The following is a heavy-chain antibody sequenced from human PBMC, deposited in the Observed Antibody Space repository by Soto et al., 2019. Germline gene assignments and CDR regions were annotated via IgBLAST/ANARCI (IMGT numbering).Heavy chain of an antibody. CDR3: ARGRITMVRGVIEAPFDY. J-gene: IGHJ4*02. CDR2: IYYTGST. Sequence: QVPLQESGPGLVKPSETLSLTCSVSGGSISSNYWSWIRQPPGKGLEWIGYIYYTGSTYYNPSLKCRVTTAVDTSMNQYSLKLNSVTAEDTAVYYCARGRITMVRGVIEAPFDYWGQGTLVTVSS. CDR1: GGSISSNY. D-gene: IGHD3-10*01. V-gene: IGHV4-59*01.